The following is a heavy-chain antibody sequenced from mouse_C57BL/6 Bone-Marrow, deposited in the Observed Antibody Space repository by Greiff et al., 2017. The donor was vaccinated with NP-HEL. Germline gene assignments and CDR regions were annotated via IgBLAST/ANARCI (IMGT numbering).Heavy chain of an antibody. V-gene: IGHV5-6*01. CDR3: ARHEDGYDLYAMDY. J-gene: IGHJ4*01. CDR2: ISSGGSYT. Sequence: EVQLQQSGGDLVKPGGSLKLSCAASGFTFSSYGMSWVRQTPDKRLEWVATISSGGSYTYYPDSVKGRFTISRDNAKNTLYLQMSSLKSEDTAMYYCARHEDGYDLYAMDYWGQGTSVTVSS. D-gene: IGHD2-2*01. CDR1: GFTFSSYG.